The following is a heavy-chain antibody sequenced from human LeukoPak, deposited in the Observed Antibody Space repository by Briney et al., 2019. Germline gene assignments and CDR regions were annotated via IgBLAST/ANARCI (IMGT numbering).Heavy chain of an antibody. D-gene: IGHD5-18*01. J-gene: IGHJ4*02. CDR3: ARSRGYSVTADY. CDR2: IYYSGST. CDR1: GGSISNYY. V-gene: IGHV4-59*08. Sequence: SETLSLTCTVSGGSISNYYWSWIRQPPGKGLEWIGYIYYSGSTNYNPSLKSRVTISVDTSKNQFSLKLSSVTAADTAVYYCARSRGYSVTADYWGQGTLVTVSS.